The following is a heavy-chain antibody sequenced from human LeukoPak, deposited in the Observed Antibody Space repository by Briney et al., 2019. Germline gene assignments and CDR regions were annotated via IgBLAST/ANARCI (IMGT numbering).Heavy chain of an antibody. CDR3: VTSFDYSDFY. V-gene: IGHV1-2*06. Sequence: ASVKVPCKASGYTFTNFYIHWVRQAPGQGLEWMGRINPDTGGTNFAQKFQDRVTVTRDTSISTAFLELSSLTSGGAAVYYCVTSFDYSDFYWGQGTLVIVS. CDR1: GYTFTNFY. CDR2: INPDTGGT. J-gene: IGHJ4*02. D-gene: IGHD4-11*01.